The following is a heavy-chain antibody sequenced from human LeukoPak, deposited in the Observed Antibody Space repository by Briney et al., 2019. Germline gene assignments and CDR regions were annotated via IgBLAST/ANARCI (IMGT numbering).Heavy chain of an antibody. D-gene: IGHD3-10*01. Sequence: SETLSLTCTVSGGSISSGDYYWSWIRQPPGKGLEWIGYIYYSGSTYYNPSLKSRVTISVDTSKNQFSLKLSSVTAADTAVYYCARELSGRAFDIWGQGTMVTVSS. CDR2: IYYSGST. CDR1: GGSISSGDYY. V-gene: IGHV4-30-4*08. CDR3: ARELSGRAFDI. J-gene: IGHJ3*02.